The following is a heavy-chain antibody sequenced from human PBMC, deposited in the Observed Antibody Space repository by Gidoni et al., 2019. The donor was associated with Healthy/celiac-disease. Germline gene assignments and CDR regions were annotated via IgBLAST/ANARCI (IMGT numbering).Heavy chain of an antibody. Sequence: EVQLVESGGGLVQPGGSLRLSCAASGFTFRSYSMNWVRQAPGKGLEWVSYISTSSSTKKYGDSVKGRFTISRDNAKNSLYLQMNSLRAEDTAVYYCAREFGGIAVAGIDYWGQGTLVTVSS. CDR3: AREFGGIAVAGIDY. J-gene: IGHJ4*02. V-gene: IGHV3-48*01. D-gene: IGHD6-19*01. CDR1: GFTFRSYS. CDR2: ISTSSSTK.